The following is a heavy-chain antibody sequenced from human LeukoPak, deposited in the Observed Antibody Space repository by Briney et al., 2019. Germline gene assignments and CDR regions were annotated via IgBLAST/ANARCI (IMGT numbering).Heavy chain of an antibody. Sequence: SVKVSCKASGGTFSSYAISWVRQAPGQGLEWMGGIIPIFGTANYAQKFQGRVTITADKSTSTACMELSSLRSEDTAVYYCAREYSSSWRGSWGYGMDVWGQGTTVTVSS. D-gene: IGHD6-13*01. J-gene: IGHJ6*02. CDR1: GGTFSSYA. CDR2: IIPIFGTA. V-gene: IGHV1-69*06. CDR3: AREYSSSWRGSWGYGMDV.